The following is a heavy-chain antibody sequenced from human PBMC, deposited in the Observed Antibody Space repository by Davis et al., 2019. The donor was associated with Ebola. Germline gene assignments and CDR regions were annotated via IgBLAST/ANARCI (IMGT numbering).Heavy chain of an antibody. V-gene: IGHV3-7*01. CDR2: IKQDGSEK. CDR1: GFTFSSYW. D-gene: IGHD1-14*01. CDR3: AKDRGFSTGPLDY. Sequence: GGSLRLSCAASGFTFSSYWMSWVRQAPGKGLEWVANIKQDGSEKYYVDSVKGRFTISRDNSKNTLYLQMNSLRAEDTAVYYCAKDRGFSTGPLDYWGQGTLVTVSS. J-gene: IGHJ4*02.